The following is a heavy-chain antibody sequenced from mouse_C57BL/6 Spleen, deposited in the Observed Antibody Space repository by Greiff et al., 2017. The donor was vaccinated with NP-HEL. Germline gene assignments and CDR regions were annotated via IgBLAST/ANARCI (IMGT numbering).Heavy chain of an antibody. Sequence: EVKLVESGPGLVKPSQSLSLTCSVTGYSITSGYYWNWIRQFPGNKLEWMGYISYDGSNNYNPSLKNRISITRDTSKNQFFLKLNSVTTEDTATYYCARGLPLSWFAYWGQGTLVTVSA. CDR1: GYSITSGYY. CDR3: ARGLPLSWFAY. J-gene: IGHJ3*01. D-gene: IGHD1-2*01. V-gene: IGHV3-6*01. CDR2: ISYDGSN.